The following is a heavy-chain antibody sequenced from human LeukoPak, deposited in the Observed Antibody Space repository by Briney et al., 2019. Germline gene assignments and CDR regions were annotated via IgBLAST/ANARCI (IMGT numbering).Heavy chain of an antibody. J-gene: IGHJ5*02. V-gene: IGHV5-10-1*01. CDR2: IDPSDSYT. Sequence: GESLKISCKGSGYSFTSYWISWVRQLPGKGLEWMGRIDPSDSYTNYSPSFQGHVTISADKSISTAYLQWSSLKASDTAMYYCARRVGATGWFDPWGQGTLVTVSS. CDR1: GYSFTSYW. CDR3: ARRVGATGWFDP. D-gene: IGHD1-26*01.